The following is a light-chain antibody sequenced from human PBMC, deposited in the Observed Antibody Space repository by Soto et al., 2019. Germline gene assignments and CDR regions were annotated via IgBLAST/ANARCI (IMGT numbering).Light chain of an antibody. J-gene: IGKJ2*01. CDR3: QQYHSYPYT. V-gene: IGKV1-5*03. Sequence: DIQMTQSPSTLSASVGDTVTITCRASQSISSWLAWYQQKPGKAPKHLIYKSSNLQGGVPSRFSGSGFDIEFTLTIRSLQPDDFATYYCQQYHSYPYTFGQGARLEIK. CDR1: QSISSW. CDR2: KSS.